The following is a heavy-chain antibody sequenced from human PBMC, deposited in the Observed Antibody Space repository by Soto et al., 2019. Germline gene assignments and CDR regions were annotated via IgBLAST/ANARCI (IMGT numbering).Heavy chain of an antibody. CDR3: ARSLPGIGAAGWFAHIDY. D-gene: IGHD6-13*01. V-gene: IGHV4-39*02. CDR1: GDSISSSNYY. Sequence: TSETLSLTCTVSGDSISSSNYYWGWIRQPPGKGLEWIGTIYYSGSTYYNPSLKSRVTISVDTSKNYFSLKLSSVTAADTAVYYCARSLPGIGAAGWFAHIDYWGQGTLVTVSS. J-gene: IGHJ4*02. CDR2: IYYSGST.